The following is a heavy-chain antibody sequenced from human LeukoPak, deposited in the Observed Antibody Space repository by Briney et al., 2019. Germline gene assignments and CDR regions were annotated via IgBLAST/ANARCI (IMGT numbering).Heavy chain of an antibody. CDR1: GYTFSSYA. J-gene: IGHJ6*03. D-gene: IGHD6-13*01. CDR3: ARETQFIAAAGPKNYYYYYMDV. CDR2: INAGNGNT. V-gene: IGHV1-3*01. Sequence: GASVKVSCKASGYTFSSYAMHWVRQAPGQRLEWMGWINAGNGNTKFSHEFQGRVTITRDTSASTAYMELSRLRSDDTAVYYCARETQFIAAAGPKNYYYYYMDVWGKGTTVTISS.